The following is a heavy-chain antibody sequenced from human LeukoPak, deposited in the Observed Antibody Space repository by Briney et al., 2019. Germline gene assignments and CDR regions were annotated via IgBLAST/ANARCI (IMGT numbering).Heavy chain of an antibody. Sequence: GGSLRLSRAASGFTFSSYWMSWVRQAPGKGLEWVANIKQDGSEKYYVDSVKGRFTISRDNAKNSLYLQMNSLRAEDTAVYYCARASSSWYKYYYYYYGMDVWGQGTTVTVSS. V-gene: IGHV3-7*01. J-gene: IGHJ6*02. CDR3: ARASSSWYKYYYYYYGMDV. D-gene: IGHD6-13*01. CDR2: IKQDGSEK. CDR1: GFTFSSYW.